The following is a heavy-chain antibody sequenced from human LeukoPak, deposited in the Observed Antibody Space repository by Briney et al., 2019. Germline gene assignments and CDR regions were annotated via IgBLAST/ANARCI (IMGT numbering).Heavy chain of an antibody. CDR3: ARERPNSSSWYARWFDP. CDR2: INPNSGGT. Sequence: GASVKVSCKASGYTFTGYYMHWVRQAPGQGLEWMGWINPNSGGTNYAQKFQGRVTMTRDTFISTAYMELSRLKSDDTAVYYCARERPNSSSWYARWFDPWGQGTLVTVSS. CDR1: GYTFTGYY. J-gene: IGHJ5*02. V-gene: IGHV1-2*02. D-gene: IGHD6-13*01.